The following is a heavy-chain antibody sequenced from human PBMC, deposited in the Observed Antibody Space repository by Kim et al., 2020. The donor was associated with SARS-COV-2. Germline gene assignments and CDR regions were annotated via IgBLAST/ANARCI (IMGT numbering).Heavy chain of an antibody. D-gene: IGHD5-12*01. CDR2: ISGSGGST. CDR1: GFTFSSYA. J-gene: IGHJ4*02. V-gene: IGHV3-23*01. CDR3: AKDIVATISGH. Sequence: GGSLRLSCAASGFTFSSYAMSWVRQAPGKGLEWVSSISGSGGSTYYADSVKGRFTISRDNSKNTLYLQMNSLRAEDTAVYYCAKDIVATISGHWGQGTLVTVSS.